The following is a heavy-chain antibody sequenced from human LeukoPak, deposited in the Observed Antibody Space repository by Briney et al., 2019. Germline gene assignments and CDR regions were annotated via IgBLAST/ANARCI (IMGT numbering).Heavy chain of an antibody. J-gene: IGHJ4*02. Sequence: ASVKVSCKASGYTSTSYGISWVRQAPGQGLEWMGWISAYNGNTNYAQNLQGRVTMTTDTSTSTAYMELRSLRSDDTAVYYCARVYSSGWYIDYCGQGTLVTVSS. CDR3: ARVYSSGWYIDY. CDR2: ISAYNGNT. V-gene: IGHV1-18*01. CDR1: GYTSTSYG. D-gene: IGHD6-19*01.